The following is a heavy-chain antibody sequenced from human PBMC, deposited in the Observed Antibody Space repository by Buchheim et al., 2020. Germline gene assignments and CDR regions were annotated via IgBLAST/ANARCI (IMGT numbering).Heavy chain of an antibody. CDR3: TRGLPGYCANGVCYKYNWFDT. Sequence: QVQLQQWGAGLLKPSETLSLTCAVYGGSFSGYYWSWIRQPPGKGLEWIGEINHSGGTNYNPSLKSRVTISVDTSKNQFSLKLSSVTAADTAVYYCTRGLPGYCANGVCYKYNWFDTWGQGTL. D-gene: IGHD2-8*01. V-gene: IGHV4-34*01. CDR1: GGSFSGYY. CDR2: INHSGGT. J-gene: IGHJ5*02.